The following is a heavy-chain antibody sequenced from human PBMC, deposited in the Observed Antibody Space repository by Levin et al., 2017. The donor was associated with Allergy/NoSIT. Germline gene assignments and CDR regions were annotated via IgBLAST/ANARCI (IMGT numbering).Heavy chain of an antibody. CDR2: ISGSGGST. CDR1: GFTFSSYA. Sequence: AGGSLRLSCAASGFTFSSYAMSWVRQAPGKGLEWVSAISGSGGSTYYADSVKGRFTISRDNSKNTLYLQMNSLRAEDTAVYYCAKESGTRSPFLRHGLDYWGQGTLVTVSS. D-gene: IGHD3-3*01. V-gene: IGHV3-23*01. CDR3: AKESGTRSPFLRHGLDY. J-gene: IGHJ4*02.